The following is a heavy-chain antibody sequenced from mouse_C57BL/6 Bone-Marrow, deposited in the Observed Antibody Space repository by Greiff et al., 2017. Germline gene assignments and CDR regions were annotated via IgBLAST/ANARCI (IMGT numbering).Heavy chain of an antibody. CDR1: GFTFSDYG. Sequence: EVKLVASGGGLVKPGGSLKLSCAASGFTFSDYGMHWVRQAPEKGLEWVAYISSGSSTIYYADTVKGRFTISRDNAKNTLFLQMTSLRSEDTAMYYCARKVDYSVSSPPYWGQGTLVTVSA. D-gene: IGHD1-1*01. V-gene: IGHV5-17*01. J-gene: IGHJ3*01. CDR3: ARKVDYSVSSPPY. CDR2: ISSGSSTI.